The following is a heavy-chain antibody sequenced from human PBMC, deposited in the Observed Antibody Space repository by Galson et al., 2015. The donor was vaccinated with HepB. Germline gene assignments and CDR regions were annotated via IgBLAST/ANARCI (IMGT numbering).Heavy chain of an antibody. CDR1: GFTFDTYH. Sequence: SLRLSCAASGFTFDTYHMNWVRQAPGKGLEWVSYISSTTSSIYYADSVRGRFTISRDNAKNSLYLQMSSLRDEDTAVYYCARVRKGGYLSDYWGQGTLVTVSS. CDR2: ISSTTSSI. D-gene: IGHD3-22*01. V-gene: IGHV3-48*02. CDR3: ARVRKGGYLSDY. J-gene: IGHJ4*02.